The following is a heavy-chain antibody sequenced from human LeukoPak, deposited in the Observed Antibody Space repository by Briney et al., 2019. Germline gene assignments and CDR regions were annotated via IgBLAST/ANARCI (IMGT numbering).Heavy chain of an antibody. J-gene: IGHJ4*02. V-gene: IGHV4-39*01. D-gene: IGHD6-19*01. CDR2: IYYSGST. Sequence: PSETLSLTCTVSGGSITSSSYYWGWIRQPPGKGLEWIGSIYYSGSTYYNPSLKSRVTISVDTSKNQFSLKLSSVTAADTAVYYCAGRDSSGVVPRWDYWGQGTLVTVSS. CDR3: AGRDSSGVVPRWDY. CDR1: GGSITSSSYY.